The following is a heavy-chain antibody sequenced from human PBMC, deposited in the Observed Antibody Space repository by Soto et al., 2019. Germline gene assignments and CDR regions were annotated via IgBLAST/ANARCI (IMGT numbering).Heavy chain of an antibody. CDR3: AKLVKN. Sequence: EVQLLESGEGLVQPGGSLRLSCTASGFTFSSNSMSWVRQAPGKGLEWVSVTTGRDDRTYYADSVKGRFTISRDNSKNTLYLQMNSLRAEDTAVYFCAKLVKNWGQGTLVTVSS. CDR2: TTGRDDRT. V-gene: IGHV3-23*01. CDR1: GFTFSSNS. J-gene: IGHJ4*02. D-gene: IGHD2-2*01.